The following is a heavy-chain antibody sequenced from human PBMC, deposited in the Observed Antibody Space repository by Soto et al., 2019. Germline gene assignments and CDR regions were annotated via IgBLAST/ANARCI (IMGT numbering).Heavy chain of an antibody. V-gene: IGHV2-5*02. CDR1: GFSLTTSGVG. Sequence: QITLKESGPTRVKPTQTLALTCTFSGFSLTTSGVGVGWIRKTPGKALEWLAVICWDDDKRYNPSLKNRLTITKDTSKNQVVLIMADMDPVDTGTYFCAHRGYMYGNWDHGYFDYWGQGTLVTVSS. CDR2: ICWDDDK. D-gene: IGHD7-27*01. CDR3: AHRGYMYGNWDHGYFDY. J-gene: IGHJ4*02.